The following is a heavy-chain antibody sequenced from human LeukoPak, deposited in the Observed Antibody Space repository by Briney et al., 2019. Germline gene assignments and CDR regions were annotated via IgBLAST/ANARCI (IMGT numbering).Heavy chain of an antibody. CDR1: GFTFSIYA. CDR3: AKKGYYDGSGYYMYYFDH. Sequence: RSGGSLRLSCAASGFTFSIYAVSWVRQAPGKGLEWVSAISGSGGTAYYADSVKGRFTISRDNSKNTLYVQMNSLRAEDTAVYYCAKKGYYDGSGYYMYYFDHWGQGTLVTVSS. CDR2: ISGSGGTA. V-gene: IGHV3-23*01. J-gene: IGHJ4*02. D-gene: IGHD3-22*01.